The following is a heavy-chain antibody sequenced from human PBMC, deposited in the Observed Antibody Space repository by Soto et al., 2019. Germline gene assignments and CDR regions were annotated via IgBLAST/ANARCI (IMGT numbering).Heavy chain of an antibody. CDR2: ISGSGGST. CDR3: AKGGIRRSWPPLWDYYYYGMDV. CDR1: GFTFSGSA. D-gene: IGHD6-13*01. J-gene: IGHJ6*02. Sequence: PGGSLRLSCGASGFTFSGSAMSWFRQAPGKGLEWVAAISGSGGSTYYADSVKGRFTTSRDNSKTTLYLQMNSLRAKDTAVYYCAKGGIRRSWPPLWDYYYYGMDVWGQGTTVTVSS. V-gene: IGHV3-23*01.